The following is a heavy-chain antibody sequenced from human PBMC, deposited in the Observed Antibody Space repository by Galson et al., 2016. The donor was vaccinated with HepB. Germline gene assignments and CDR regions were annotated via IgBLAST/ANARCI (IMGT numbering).Heavy chain of an antibody. CDR1: GFTFRNYG. J-gene: IGHJ6*04. CDR3: VQGSTAPAV. Sequence: SLRLSCAASGFTFRNYGMTWVRQAPGKGLEVVSSISRSGDSTDYADSAKGRFTISRDNSKNTLSLQMNNLTADDTAIYYCVQGSTAPAVWGKGTTVTVSS. V-gene: IGHV3-23*01. CDR2: ISRSGDST. D-gene: IGHD2-2*01.